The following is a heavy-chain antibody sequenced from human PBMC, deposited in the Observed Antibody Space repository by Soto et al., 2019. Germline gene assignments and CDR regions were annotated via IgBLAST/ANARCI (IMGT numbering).Heavy chain of an antibody. CDR3: ARGPPVGVVAATPYWFDP. D-gene: IGHD2-15*01. J-gene: IGHJ5*02. CDR2: ISAYNGNT. V-gene: IGHV1-18*01. Sequence: QVQLVQSGAEVKKPGASVKVSCKASGYTFTSYGISWVRQAPGQGLAWMGWISAYNGNTNYAQKLQGRVTMTTDTSKSTAYMELRSLRSDDTAVYYCARGPPVGVVAATPYWFDPWGQGTLVTVSS. CDR1: GYTFTSYG.